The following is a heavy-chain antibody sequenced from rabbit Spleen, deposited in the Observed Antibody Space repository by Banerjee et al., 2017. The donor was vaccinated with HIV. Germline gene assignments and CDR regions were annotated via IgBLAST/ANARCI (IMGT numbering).Heavy chain of an antibody. CDR2: INAVTGKA. V-gene: IGHV1S45*01. CDR3: ARWDRSVWNIYFNL. D-gene: IGHD4-2*01. Sequence: QEQLVEYGGDLVQPEGSLTLTCKASGFSFSNKAVMCWVRQAPGKGLEWIACINAVTGKAVYASWAKGRFTFSKTSSTTVTLQMTSLTAADTATSFCARWDRSVWNIYFNLWGPGTLVTVS. CDR1: GFSFSNKAV. J-gene: IGHJ4*01.